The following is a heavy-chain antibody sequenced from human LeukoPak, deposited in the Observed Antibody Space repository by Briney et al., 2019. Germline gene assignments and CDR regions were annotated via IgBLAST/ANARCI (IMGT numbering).Heavy chain of an antibody. J-gene: IGHJ5*02. D-gene: IGHD3-22*01. Sequence: SETLSLTCTVSGGSISSGGYYWSWIRQHPGKGLEWIGYIYYSGSTYYNPSLKSRVTISVDTSKNQFSLKLSSVTAADTAMYYCARANYYDSGGYYPGWFDPWGQGTLVTVSS. CDR1: GGSISSGGYY. CDR2: IYYSGST. V-gene: IGHV4-31*03. CDR3: ARANYYDSGGYYPGWFDP.